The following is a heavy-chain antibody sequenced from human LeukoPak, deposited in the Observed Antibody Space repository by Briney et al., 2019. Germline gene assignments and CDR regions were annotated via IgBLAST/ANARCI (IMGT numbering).Heavy chain of an antibody. Sequence: GRSLRLSCAASGFTFSSYGMHWVRQAPGKGLEWVAVISYDGSNKYYADSVKGRFTISRDNSKNTLYMQMNSLRAEDTAVYYCAPALTTVVTLDAFDIWGEGAMVSVSS. CDR2: ISYDGSNK. CDR3: APALTTVVTLDAFDI. J-gene: IGHJ3*02. D-gene: IGHD4-23*01. CDR1: GFTFSSYG. V-gene: IGHV3-30*03.